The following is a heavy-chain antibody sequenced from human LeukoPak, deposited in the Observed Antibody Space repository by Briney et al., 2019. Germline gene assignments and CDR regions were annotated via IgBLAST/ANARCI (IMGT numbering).Heavy chain of an antibody. CDR1: GGSISSSSYY. V-gene: IGHV4-39*07. CDR2: IYYSGST. D-gene: IGHD1-26*01. Sequence: PSETLSLTCTVSGGSISSSSYYWGWIRQPPGKGLEWIGSIYYSGSTYYNPSLKSRVTISVDTSKNQFSLKLSSVTAADTAVYYCARGGESGSYNIWGQGTMVTVSS. CDR3: ARGGESGSYNI. J-gene: IGHJ3*02.